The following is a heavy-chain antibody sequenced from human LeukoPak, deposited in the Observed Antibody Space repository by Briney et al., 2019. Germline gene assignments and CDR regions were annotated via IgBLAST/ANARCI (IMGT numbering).Heavy chain of an antibody. V-gene: IGHV3-21*01. Sequence: SGGSLRLSCAASGFTFSSYSMNWVRQAPGKGLEWVSSISSSSSYIYYADSVKGRFTISRDNSKNTLYLQMNSLRAEDTAVYYCARPARQQLVPDFDYWGQGTLVTVSS. J-gene: IGHJ4*02. CDR1: GFTFSSYS. CDR3: ARPARQQLVPDFDY. CDR2: ISSSSSYI. D-gene: IGHD6-13*01.